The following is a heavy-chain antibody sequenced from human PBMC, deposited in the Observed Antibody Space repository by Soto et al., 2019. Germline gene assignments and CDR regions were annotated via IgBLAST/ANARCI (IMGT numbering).Heavy chain of an antibody. D-gene: IGHD1-1*01. J-gene: IGHJ3*02. CDR1: GGTFSSYT. CDR2: IIPILGIA. Sequence: QVQLVQSGAEVKKPGSSVKVSCKASGGTFSSYTISWVRQAPGQGLEWMGRIIPILGIANYAQKFQGRVTITADKSTSTAYMELSSLRSEDTAVYYCATDFSYNWNSGAFDIWGQGTMVTVSS. CDR3: ATDFSYNWNSGAFDI. V-gene: IGHV1-69*08.